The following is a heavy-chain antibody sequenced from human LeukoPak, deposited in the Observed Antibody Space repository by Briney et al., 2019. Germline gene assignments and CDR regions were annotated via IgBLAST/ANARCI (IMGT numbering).Heavy chain of an antibody. D-gene: IGHD3-22*01. V-gene: IGHV1-18*01. J-gene: IGHJ4*02. Sequence: ASVKVSCKTSGYSFTNYYISWVRQAPGQGLEWMGWVNPNNGETYSAQNIQGRVTMTTDTSTRTAYMELRSLRSDDTAVYYCAREMEKYYDTSGYLRFDYWGQGTLVTVSS. CDR1: GYSFTNYY. CDR3: AREMEKYYDTSGYLRFDY. CDR2: VNPNNGET.